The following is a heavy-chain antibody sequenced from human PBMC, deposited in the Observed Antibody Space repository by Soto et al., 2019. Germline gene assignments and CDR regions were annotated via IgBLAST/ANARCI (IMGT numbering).Heavy chain of an antibody. Sequence: LSLTCTVSGGSISSGGYYWSWIRQHPGKGLEWVGYSYYTGGSYYNPSLKSRVTISVDASKNQLSLRLASVTAADTAVYYCARDLRGYSRYDYLDYWGQGIPVTVSS. V-gene: IGHV4-31*03. J-gene: IGHJ4*02. CDR1: GGSISSGGYY. CDR2: SYYTGGS. CDR3: ARDLRGYSRYDYLDY. D-gene: IGHD5-12*01.